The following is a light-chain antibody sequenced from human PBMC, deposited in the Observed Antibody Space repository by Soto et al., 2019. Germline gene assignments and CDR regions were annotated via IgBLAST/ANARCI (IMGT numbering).Light chain of an antibody. Sequence: QSALTQPASVSGSPGQSITISCTGTSSDGGSYNLVSWYQQHPGKAPKLMIYEVSKRPSGVSSRFAGSKSGNTASLTISGLQAEDEADYYCCSYAGSSTFEVFGGGTKVTVL. V-gene: IGLV2-23*02. CDR2: EVS. J-gene: IGLJ2*01. CDR3: CSYAGSSTFEV. CDR1: SSDGGSYNL.